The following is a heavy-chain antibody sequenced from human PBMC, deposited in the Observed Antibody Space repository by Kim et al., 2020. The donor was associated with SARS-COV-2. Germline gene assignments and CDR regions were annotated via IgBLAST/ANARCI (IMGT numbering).Heavy chain of an antibody. J-gene: IGHJ4*02. Sequence: SVKVSCKASVCTFSSYAISWVRQAPGQGLEWMGGIIPIFGTANYAQKFQGRVTITADESTSTAYMELSSLRSEDTAVYYCARVDFYDSSGYRYYFDYWGQGTLVTVSS. CDR1: VCTFSSYA. V-gene: IGHV1-69*13. CDR2: IIPIFGTA. D-gene: IGHD3-22*01. CDR3: ARVDFYDSSGYRYYFDY.